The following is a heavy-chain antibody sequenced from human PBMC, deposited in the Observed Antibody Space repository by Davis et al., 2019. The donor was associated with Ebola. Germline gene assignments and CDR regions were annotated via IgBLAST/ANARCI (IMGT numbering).Heavy chain of an antibody. CDR3: ARGYPLRECSGGSCPFFDY. CDR2: MNPNSANT. V-gene: IGHV1-8*01. Sequence: ASVKVSCKASGYTFTSYDINWVRQATGQGLEWMGWMNPNSANTGYAQKFQGRVTMTSNTSISTAYMELSSLRSEDTAVYYCARGYPLRECSGGSCPFFDYWGQGTLVTVSS. J-gene: IGHJ4*02. D-gene: IGHD2-15*01. CDR1: GYTFTSYD.